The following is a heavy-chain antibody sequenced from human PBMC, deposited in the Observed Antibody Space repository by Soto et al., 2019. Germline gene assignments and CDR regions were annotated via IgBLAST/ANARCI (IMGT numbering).Heavy chain of an antibody. J-gene: IGHJ6*03. Sequence: EVQLVESGGGLVKPGGSLRLSCAASGFTFSSYSMNWVRQAPWKGLEWVSSISSSSSYIYYADSVKGRFTISRDKAKNSLYLQMNSLRAEDTAVHYCARAGEYQLLSVYYYYMDVWGNGTTVTVSS. CDR2: ISSSSSYI. D-gene: IGHD2-2*01. V-gene: IGHV3-21*01. CDR1: GFTFSSYS. CDR3: ARAGEYQLLSVYYYYMDV.